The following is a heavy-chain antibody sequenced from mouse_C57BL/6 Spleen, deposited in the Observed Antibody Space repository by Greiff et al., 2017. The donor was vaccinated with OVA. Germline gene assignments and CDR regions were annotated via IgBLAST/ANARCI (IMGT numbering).Heavy chain of an antibody. D-gene: IGHD3-3*01. CDR1: GYSFTGYY. V-gene: IGHV1-42*01. CDR2: INPSTGGT. CDR3: ARSAIGTGMDY. Sequence: VQLQQSGPELVKPGASVKISCKASGYSFTGYYMNWVKQSPEKSLEWIGEINPSTGGTTYNQKFKAKATLTVDKSSSTAYMQLKSLTSEDSAVYYCARSAIGTGMDYWGQGTSVTVSS. J-gene: IGHJ4*01.